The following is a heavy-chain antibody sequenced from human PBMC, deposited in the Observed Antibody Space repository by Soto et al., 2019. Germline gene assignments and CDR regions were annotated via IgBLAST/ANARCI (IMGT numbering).Heavy chain of an antibody. D-gene: IGHD3-3*01. CDR2: ISYDGSNK. CDR3: AKGPTDDFWSGYYYYYGMDV. J-gene: IGHJ6*02. V-gene: IGHV3-30*18. CDR1: GFTFSSYG. Sequence: GGSLRLSCAASGFTFSSYGMHWVRQAPGKGLEWVAVISYDGSNKYYADSVKGRFTISRDNSKNTLYLQMNSLRAEDTAVYYCAKGPTDDFWSGYYYYYGMDVWGQGTTVTVSS.